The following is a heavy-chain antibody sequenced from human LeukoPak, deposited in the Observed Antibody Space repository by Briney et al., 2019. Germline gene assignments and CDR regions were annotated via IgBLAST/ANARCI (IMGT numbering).Heavy chain of an antibody. CDR2: INPSGGST. V-gene: IGHV1-46*01. Sequence: ASVKVSCKASGYTFTSYYMHWVRQPPGQGLEWMGIINPSGGSTSYAQKFQGRVTMTRDTSTSTVYMELSSLRSEDTAVYYCARGSYCSSTSCYKSSYYYYGMDVWGQGTTVTVSS. J-gene: IGHJ6*02. CDR3: ARGSYCSSTSCYKSSYYYYGMDV. CDR1: GYTFTSYY. D-gene: IGHD2-2*02.